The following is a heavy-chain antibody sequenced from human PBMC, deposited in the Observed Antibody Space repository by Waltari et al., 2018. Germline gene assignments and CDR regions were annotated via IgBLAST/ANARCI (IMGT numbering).Heavy chain of an antibody. J-gene: IGHJ3*02. Sequence: EVQLVESGGGLVQPGGSLRLSCAASGFTFSSYAMSWVRRAPGKGLEWVSRISGSGGSTDYADSVKGRFTISRDNSKNTLYLQMNSLRAEDTAVYYCAKDLGHCSGGSCYLGAFDIWGQGTMVTVSS. V-gene: IGHV3-23*04. D-gene: IGHD2-15*01. CDR1: GFTFSSYA. CDR3: AKDLGHCSGGSCYLGAFDI. CDR2: ISGSGGST.